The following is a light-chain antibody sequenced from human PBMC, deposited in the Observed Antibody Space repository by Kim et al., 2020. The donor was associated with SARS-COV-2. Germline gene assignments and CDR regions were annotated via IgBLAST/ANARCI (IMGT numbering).Light chain of an antibody. Sequence: PGETVTLTCSSSPGPVTSSHFPYWFQQRPGQAPRTLISDTTNTHSWTPARFSGSLLGDKAALTLSGAQPEDEADYYCLLSYSGVWVFGGGTQLTVL. CDR2: DTT. CDR1: PGPVTSSHF. CDR3: LLSYSGVWV. V-gene: IGLV7-46*01. J-gene: IGLJ3*02.